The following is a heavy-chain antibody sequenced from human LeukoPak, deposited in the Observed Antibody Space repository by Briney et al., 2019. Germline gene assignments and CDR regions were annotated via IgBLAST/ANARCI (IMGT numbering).Heavy chain of an antibody. J-gene: IGHJ5*02. CDR2: IYTSGST. V-gene: IGHV4-4*07. D-gene: IGHD6-13*01. Sequence: PSETLSLTCTVSGVSISSYYWSWIRQPAGKGLEWIGRIYTSGSTNYNPSLKSRVTMSVDTSKNQFSLKLSSVTAADTAVYYCARDRQAAGTGWFDPWGRGTLVTVSS. CDR1: GVSISSYY. CDR3: ARDRQAAGTGWFDP.